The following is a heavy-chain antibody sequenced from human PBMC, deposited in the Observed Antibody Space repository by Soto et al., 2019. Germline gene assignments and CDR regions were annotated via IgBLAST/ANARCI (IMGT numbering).Heavy chain of an antibody. CDR2: INPNSGST. CDR1: GYTFTGYY. Sequence: ASVKVSCKASGYTFTGYYMHWVRQAPGQGLEWMGRINPNSGSTNYAQKFQGWVTMTRDKSISTAYMELSRLRSEDTAVYYCARDREGLRVGSSSFDYWGQGTLVTVSS. D-gene: IGHD6-6*01. V-gene: IGHV1-2*04. CDR3: ARDREGLRVGSSSFDY. J-gene: IGHJ4*02.